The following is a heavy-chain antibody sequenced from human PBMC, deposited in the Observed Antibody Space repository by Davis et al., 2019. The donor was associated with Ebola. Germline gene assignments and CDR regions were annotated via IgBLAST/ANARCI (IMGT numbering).Heavy chain of an antibody. CDR3: ARDRGSYSYYYYGMDV. V-gene: IGHV3-23*01. Sequence: PGGSLRLSCAASGFTFSSYGMSWVRQAPGKGLEWLSTISGSGGNTYYADSVKGRFTISRDNSKNTLYLQMNSLRAEDTAVYYCARDRGSYSYYYYGMDVWGQGTTVTVSS. D-gene: IGHD1-26*01. CDR1: GFTFSSYG. J-gene: IGHJ6*02. CDR2: ISGSGGNT.